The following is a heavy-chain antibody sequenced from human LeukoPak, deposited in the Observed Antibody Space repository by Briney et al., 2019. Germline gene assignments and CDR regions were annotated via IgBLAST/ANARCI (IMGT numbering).Heavy chain of an antibody. D-gene: IGHD2-21*02. CDR1: GYTFTSYG. V-gene: IGHV1-18*01. CDR2: ISAYNGNT. J-gene: IGHJ4*02. CDR3: ARDESPYCGGDCFPFDY. Sequence: ASVKVSCKASGYTFTSYGISWVRQAPGQGLEWMGWISAYNGNTNYAQKLQGRVTMTTDTSTSTAYMELRSLRSDDTAVYYCARDESPYCGGDCFPFDYWGQGTLATVSS.